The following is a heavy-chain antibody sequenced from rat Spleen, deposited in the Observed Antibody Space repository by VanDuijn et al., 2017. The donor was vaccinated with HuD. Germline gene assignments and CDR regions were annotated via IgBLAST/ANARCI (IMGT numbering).Heavy chain of an antibody. Sequence: EVQLVESGGGLVQPGGSLKLSCEASGFTSNNYWMTWIRQVPGKGLEWVASITHTGGSTYYPDSVKGRFTISRDNAKSTLYLQMNSLRSEDTATYYCARDRGYNYFDYWGQGVMVTVSS. D-gene: IGHD1-9*01. CDR2: ITHTGGST. CDR3: ARDRGYNYFDY. J-gene: IGHJ2*01. CDR1: GFTSNNYW. V-gene: IGHV5-31*01.